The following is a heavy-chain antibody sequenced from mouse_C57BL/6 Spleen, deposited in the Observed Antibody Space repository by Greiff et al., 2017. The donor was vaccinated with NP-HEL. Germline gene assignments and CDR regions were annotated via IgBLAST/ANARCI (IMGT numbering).Heavy chain of an antibody. J-gene: IGHJ3*01. CDR3: TTPTYDGPFAY. Sequence: VQLQQSGAELVRPGASVKLSCTASGFNIKDDYMHWVKQRPGQGLEWIGWIDPENGDTEYDSKFQGKATLTADTSSNTAYLQLSSLTSEDTAVYYCTTPTYDGPFAYWGQGTLVTVSA. D-gene: IGHD2-3*01. CDR1: GFNIKDDY. V-gene: IGHV14-4*01. CDR2: IDPENGDT.